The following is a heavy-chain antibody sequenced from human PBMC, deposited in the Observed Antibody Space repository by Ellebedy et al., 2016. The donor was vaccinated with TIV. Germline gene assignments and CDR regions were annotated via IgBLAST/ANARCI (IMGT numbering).Heavy chain of an antibody. CDR3: AKDLHYWSAADY. V-gene: IGHV3-53*01. CDR1: GFTVSSNY. D-gene: IGHD3-3*02. CDR2: IYSSGGT. Sequence: GESLRLSCAASGFTVSSNYMSWVRQAPGRGLEWVSTIYSSGGTYYAGSVKGRFTISRDNSKNMVYLQMTSLRSDDTALYYCAKDLHYWSAADYWGQGTLVTVSS. J-gene: IGHJ4*02.